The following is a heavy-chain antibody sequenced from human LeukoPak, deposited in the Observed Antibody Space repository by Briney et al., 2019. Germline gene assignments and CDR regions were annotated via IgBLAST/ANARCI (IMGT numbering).Heavy chain of an antibody. V-gene: IGHV3-11*04. J-gene: IGHJ4*02. CDR1: GFSFSDYY. Sequence: GGSLRLSCAASGFSFSDYYMSWIRQAPGKGLEWVSYISSSGDTMFYSDSVKGRFTISRDNGKKSLFLEINSLRAEDAAIYYCARVMGNYASDYWGQGALVTVPS. CDR2: ISSSGDTM. CDR3: ARVMGNYASDY. D-gene: IGHD1-7*01.